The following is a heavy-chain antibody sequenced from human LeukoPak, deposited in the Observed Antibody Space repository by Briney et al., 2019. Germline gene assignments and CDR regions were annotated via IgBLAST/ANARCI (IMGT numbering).Heavy chain of an antibody. CDR3: ARHLSGGQWLVIPLTEDAFDI. J-gene: IGHJ3*02. CDR1: GGSISSSSYY. CDR2: IYYSGST. V-gene: IGHV4-39*01. D-gene: IGHD6-19*01. Sequence: SETLSLTCTVSGGSISSSSYYWGWIRQPPGKGLEWIGSIYYSGSTYYNPSLKSRVTISVDTSKNQFSLKLSSVTAADTAVYYCARHLSGGQWLVIPLTEDAFDIWGQGTMVIVSS.